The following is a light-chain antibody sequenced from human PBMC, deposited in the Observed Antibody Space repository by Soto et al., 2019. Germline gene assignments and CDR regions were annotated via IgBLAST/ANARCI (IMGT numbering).Light chain of an antibody. J-gene: IGKJ4*01. CDR2: GAS. CDR1: QSVSSN. CDR3: QQYNNWPLT. V-gene: IGKV3D-15*01. Sequence: EIVMTQSPATLSVSPGERATLSGRASQSVSSNLAWYQQNPGQAPRLLISGASTRATGIPARFSGSGSGTEFTLTISSLQSEDFAVYYCQQYNNWPLTFGGGTKVEIK.